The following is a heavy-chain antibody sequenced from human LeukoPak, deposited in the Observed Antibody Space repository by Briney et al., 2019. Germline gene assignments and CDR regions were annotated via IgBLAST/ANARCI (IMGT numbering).Heavy chain of an antibody. V-gene: IGHV3-30*18. CDR2: ISYDGSNK. CDR3: AKDLYYGSAHYGMDV. CDR1: GFTFSSYG. Sequence: PGGSLRLSRAASGFTFSSYGMHWVRQAPGKGLEWVAVISYDGSNKYYADSVKGRFTISRDNSKNTLYLQMNSLRAEDTAVYYCAKDLYYGSAHYGMDVWGKGTTVTVSS. J-gene: IGHJ6*04. D-gene: IGHD3-10*01.